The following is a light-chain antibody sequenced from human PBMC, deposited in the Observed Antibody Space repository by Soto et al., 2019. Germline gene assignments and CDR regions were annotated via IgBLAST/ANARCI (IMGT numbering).Light chain of an antibody. CDR2: GNT. CDR3: QSSLRVSHV. CDR1: SSNIGAGYD. J-gene: IGLJ1*01. V-gene: IGLV1-40*01. Sequence: QSVLTQPPSVSGAPGQRVTISCTGSSSNIGAGYDVHWYQHLPGTAPKLLIYGNTKRPSGVPDRFSGSKSGSSASLAIIGLQAEDEADYYCQSSLRVSHVFGTGTKLTVL.